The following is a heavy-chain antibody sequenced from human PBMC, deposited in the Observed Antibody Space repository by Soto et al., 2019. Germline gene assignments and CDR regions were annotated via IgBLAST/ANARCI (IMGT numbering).Heavy chain of an antibody. V-gene: IGHV3-23*01. Sequence: PGGSLRLSCEASGFTFETTALSWVRQAPGKGLEWVATISGTGLSKYYADSMKSRFIISRDNSRNTLYLQMNSLSAEDTATYFCVRDARGGGLLLWDNWGQGIVVTVSS. CDR3: VRDARGGGLLLWDN. D-gene: IGHD3-16*01. J-gene: IGHJ4*02. CDR1: GFTFETTA. CDR2: ISGTGLSK.